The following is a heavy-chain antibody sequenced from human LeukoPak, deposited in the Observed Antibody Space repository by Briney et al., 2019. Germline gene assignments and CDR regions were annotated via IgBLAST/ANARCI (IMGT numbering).Heavy chain of an antibody. CDR3: ARNWGYAFDI. CDR2: VKQDGSEI. J-gene: IGHJ3*02. Sequence: SGGSLRLSCAASGFTFSSFWMSGVRQAPGKGLEWVAHVKQDGSEIYYVGSVKGRFTISRDNAKNSLFLQMNSLRSEHTAVYFCARNWGYAFDIWGQATMVTV. V-gene: IGHV3-7*05. D-gene: IGHD7-27*01. CDR1: GFTFSSFW.